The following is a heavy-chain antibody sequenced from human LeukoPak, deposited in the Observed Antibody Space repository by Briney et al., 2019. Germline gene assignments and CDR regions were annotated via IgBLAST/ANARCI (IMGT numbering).Heavy chain of an antibody. Sequence: ASVKVSCKASGYTFTSYYMHWVRQAPGQGLEWMGIINPSGASTSYAQKFQGRVTMTRDTSTSTVYMELSSLRSEDTAVYYCARVPSTGYISSWYRKKETNWFDPWGQGTLVTVSS. CDR1: GYTFTSYY. D-gene: IGHD6-13*01. CDR2: INPSGAST. CDR3: ARVPSTGYISSWYRKKETNWFDP. V-gene: IGHV1-46*01. J-gene: IGHJ5*02.